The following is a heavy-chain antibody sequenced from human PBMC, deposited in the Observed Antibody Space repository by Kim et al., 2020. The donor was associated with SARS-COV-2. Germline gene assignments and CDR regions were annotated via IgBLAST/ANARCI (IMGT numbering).Heavy chain of an antibody. CDR3: ARNPPGYNYTDYFYP. J-gene: IGHJ1*01. CDR2: ITTDNGHA. V-gene: IGHV1-3*04. Sequence: ASVKVSCKASGYTFTKYVIHWVRQAPGQRFEWMGFITTDNGHARYAQKFQGRVTFSSDTSANTAFMDLRSLTFDDTALYYCARNPPGYNYTDYFYPWGQGTLVIVSS. D-gene: IGHD5-18*01. CDR1: GYTFTKYV.